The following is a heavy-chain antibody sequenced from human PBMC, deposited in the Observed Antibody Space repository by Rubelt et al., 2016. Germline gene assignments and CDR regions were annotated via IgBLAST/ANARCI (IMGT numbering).Heavy chain of an antibody. CDR3: ARWRLLSDYYYGMDV. V-gene: IGHV1-2*02. D-gene: IGHD2-2*01. J-gene: IGHJ6*02. CDR1: GYTFTGYY. CDR2: INPNSGGT. Sequence: QVQLVQSGAEVKKPGASVKVSCKASGYTFTGYYMHWVRQAPGQGLEWMGWINPNSGGTNYAQKFQGRVTMTRDTSISTAYMELSRLRSDDTAVYYCARWRLLSDYYYGMDVWGQGTTVTVSS.